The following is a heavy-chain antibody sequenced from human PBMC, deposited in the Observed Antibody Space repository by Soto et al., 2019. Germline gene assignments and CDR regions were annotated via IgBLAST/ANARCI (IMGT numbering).Heavy chain of an antibody. CDR1: GFTFSSYP. CDR3: AKHLRNWDVDAFDI. Sequence: EVQLLESGGGLVQPGGSLRLSCAASGFTFSSYPMSWVRQAPGKGLECVSGISGSGGSTYYADSVKGRFTISRDNSKNTLYLQMISLRAEDTAVYFCAKHLRNWDVDAFDIWGQGTMVTVSS. J-gene: IGHJ3*02. D-gene: IGHD7-27*01. V-gene: IGHV3-23*01. CDR2: ISGSGGST.